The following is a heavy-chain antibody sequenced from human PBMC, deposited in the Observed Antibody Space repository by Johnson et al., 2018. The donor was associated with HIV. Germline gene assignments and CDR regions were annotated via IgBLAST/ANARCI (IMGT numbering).Heavy chain of an antibody. CDR2: ISYDGSVQ. Sequence: QVQLVESGGGVVQPGRSLRLSCAASGFTFSSYGMHWVRQAPGKGLEWVAAISYDGSVQSYADSVKGRFTISRDNSKNTLFLQMNSLRVEDTAVYYCAKCIWGSSLIDAFDIWGQGTRVTVSS. CDR3: AKCIWGSSLIDAFDI. V-gene: IGHV3-30*18. D-gene: IGHD6-13*01. J-gene: IGHJ3*02. CDR1: GFTFSSYG.